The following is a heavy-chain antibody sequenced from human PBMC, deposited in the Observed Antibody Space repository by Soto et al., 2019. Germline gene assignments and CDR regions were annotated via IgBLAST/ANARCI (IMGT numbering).Heavy chain of an antibody. CDR3: ARGNRAYLRPRYYFDY. CDR1: GGSISSGGYY. CDR2: IYYSGST. V-gene: IGHV4-31*03. Sequence: SETLSLTCTVSGGSISSGGYYWSWIRQHPGKGLEWIRYIYYSGSTYYNPSLKSRVTISVDTSKNQFSLKLSSVTAADTAVYYCARGNRAYLRPRYYFDYWGQGTLVTV. D-gene: IGHD2-2*01. J-gene: IGHJ4*02.